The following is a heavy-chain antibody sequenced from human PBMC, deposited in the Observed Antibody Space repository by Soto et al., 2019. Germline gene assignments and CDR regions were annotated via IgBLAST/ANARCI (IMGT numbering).Heavy chain of an antibody. Sequence: QVHLVESGGGVVQPGTSLRLSCAASGFTFKDYGMHWVRQAPGKGLEWVAGVWNDAYNKNYADSVRGRFTISRDNSRNTIYLQMDTLRGGDSALYFCARDNGSGRTVINFDHWGQGTRVTVSP. J-gene: IGHJ4*02. V-gene: IGHV3-33*08. CDR3: ARDNGSGRTVINFDH. CDR2: VWNDAYNK. D-gene: IGHD3-10*01. CDR1: GFTFKDYG.